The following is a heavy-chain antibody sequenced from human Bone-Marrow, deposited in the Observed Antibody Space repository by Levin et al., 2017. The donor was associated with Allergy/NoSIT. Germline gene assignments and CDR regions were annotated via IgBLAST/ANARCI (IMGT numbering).Heavy chain of an antibody. D-gene: IGHD3/OR15-3a*01. Sequence: GGSLRLSCAASGFTFNTYWMYWVRQAPGKGLEWVANINQDGSEKSYVDSVKGRFTISRDNDRNSLFLQMNSLRAEDTAVYYCASWTGDPDYWGQGTLVTVSS. CDR3: ASWTGDPDY. CDR2: INQDGSEK. CDR1: GFTFNTYW. V-gene: IGHV3-7*01. J-gene: IGHJ4*02.